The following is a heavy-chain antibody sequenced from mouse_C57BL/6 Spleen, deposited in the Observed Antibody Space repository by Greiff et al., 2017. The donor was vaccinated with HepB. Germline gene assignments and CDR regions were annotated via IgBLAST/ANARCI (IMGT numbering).Heavy chain of an antibody. D-gene: IGHD1-1*01. CDR2: ISDGGSYT. CDR3: ARGGDYYGSSYDYAMDY. V-gene: IGHV5-4*03. CDR1: GFTFSSYA. J-gene: IGHJ4*01. Sequence: DVKLVESGGGLVKPGGSLKLSCAASGFTFSSYAMSWVRQTPEKRLEWVATISDGGSYTYYPDNVKGRFTISRDNAKNNLYLQMSHLKSEDTAMYYCARGGDYYGSSYDYAMDYWGQGTSVTVSS.